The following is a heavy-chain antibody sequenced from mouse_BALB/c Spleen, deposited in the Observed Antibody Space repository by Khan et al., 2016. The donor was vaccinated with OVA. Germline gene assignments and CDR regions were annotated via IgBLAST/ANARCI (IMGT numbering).Heavy chain of an antibody. V-gene: IGHV3-5*02. CDR3: ARDYGSLYWFFDV. CDR1: GISITSGNYR. D-gene: IGHD1-1*01. Sequence: EVQLQESGPGLVKPSQTVSLTCTVTGISITSGNYRWSWIRQFPGNKLEWIGNIYYSGTVTYNPSLTSRTTITRDTSKNQFFLEMNSLTAEDTATYYCARDYGSLYWFFDVWGGGTTVTVSS. J-gene: IGHJ1*01. CDR2: IYYSGTV.